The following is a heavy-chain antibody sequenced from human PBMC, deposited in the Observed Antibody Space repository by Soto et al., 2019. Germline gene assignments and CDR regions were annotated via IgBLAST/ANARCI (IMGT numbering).Heavy chain of an antibody. CDR3: ARDYRDGYSYWIFDY. CDR1: GGSISSYY. D-gene: IGHD5-18*01. J-gene: IGHJ4*02. V-gene: IGHV4-59*01. Sequence: PSETLSLTCTVSGGSISSYYWSWIRQPPGKGLEWIGYIYYSGGTNYNPSLKSRVTISVDTSKNQFSLKLSSVTAADTAVYYCARDYRDGYSYWIFDYWGQGTLVTVSS. CDR2: IYYSGGT.